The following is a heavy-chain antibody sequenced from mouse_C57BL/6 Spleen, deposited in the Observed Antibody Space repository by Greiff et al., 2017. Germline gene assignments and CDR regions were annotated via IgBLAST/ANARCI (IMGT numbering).Heavy chain of an antibody. J-gene: IGHJ2*01. D-gene: IGHD1-1*01. CDR2: ISSGGSYT. CDR3: ARRGTTVVVPFDY. Sequence: EVKLMESGGDLVKPGGSLKLSCAASGFTFSSYGMSWVRQTPDKRLEWVATISSGGSYTYYPDSVKGRFTISRDNAKNTLYLQMSSLKSEDTAMYYCARRGTTVVVPFDYWGQGTTLTVSS. CDR1: GFTFSSYG. V-gene: IGHV5-6*02.